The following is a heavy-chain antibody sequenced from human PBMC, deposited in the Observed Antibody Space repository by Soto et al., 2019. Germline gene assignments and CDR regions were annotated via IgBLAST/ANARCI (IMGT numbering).Heavy chain of an antibody. D-gene: IGHD6-13*01. V-gene: IGHV3-21*01. CDR2: ISSSSSYI. Sequence: PGGSLRLSCAASGFTFSSYSMNWVRQATGKGLEWVSSISSSSSYIYYADSVKGRFTISRDNAKNSLYLQMNSLRAEDTAVYYCARGSSSWFPTYYYYCMDVWGQGTTVTVSS. CDR3: ARGSSSWFPTYYYYCMDV. J-gene: IGHJ6*02. CDR1: GFTFSSYS.